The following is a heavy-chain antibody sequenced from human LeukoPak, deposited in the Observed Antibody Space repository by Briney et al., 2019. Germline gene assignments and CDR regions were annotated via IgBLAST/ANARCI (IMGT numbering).Heavy chain of an antibody. CDR2: INHSGST. CDR1: SGSFSGYY. V-gene: IGHV4-34*01. Sequence: PSETLSLTCAVYSGSFSGYYWSWIRQPPGKGLEWIGEINHSGSTNYNPSLKSRVTISVDTSKNQFSLKLSSVTAADTAVYYCARAGSSSWYLYYWGQGTLVTVSS. CDR3: ARAGSSSWYLYY. D-gene: IGHD6-13*01. J-gene: IGHJ4*02.